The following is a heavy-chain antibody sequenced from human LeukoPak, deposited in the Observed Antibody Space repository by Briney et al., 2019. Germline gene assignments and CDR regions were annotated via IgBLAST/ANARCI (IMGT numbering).Heavy chain of an antibody. V-gene: IGHV5-51*01. CDR2: VYPGDSDT. J-gene: IGHJ4*02. Sequence: GESLKISCQGSGYSFTSYWIGWVRQMPGKGLEWMGIVYPGDSDTRYSPSFQGQVTISADKSISTAYLQWSSLKASDTAMYYCARSSSSWRFDYWGQGTLVTVSS. D-gene: IGHD6-13*01. CDR1: GYSFTSYW. CDR3: ARSSSSWRFDY.